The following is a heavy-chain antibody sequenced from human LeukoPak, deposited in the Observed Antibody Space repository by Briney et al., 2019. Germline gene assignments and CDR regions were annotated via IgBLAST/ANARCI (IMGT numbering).Heavy chain of an antibody. CDR2: IYTSGST. Sequence: SETLSLTCTVSGGSISSGSYYWSWIRQPAGKGLEWIGRIYTSGSTNYNPSLKSRVTISVDTSKNQFSLKLSSVTAADTAVYYCARVGDYALKDWGQGILVTVSS. V-gene: IGHV4-61*02. CDR1: GGSISSGSYY. D-gene: IGHD3-16*01. J-gene: IGHJ4*02. CDR3: ARVGDYALKD.